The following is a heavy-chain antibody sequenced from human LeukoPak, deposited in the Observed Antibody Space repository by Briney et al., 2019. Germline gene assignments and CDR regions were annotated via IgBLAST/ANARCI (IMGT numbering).Heavy chain of an antibody. J-gene: IGHJ4*02. CDR3: ARELGGPYSSSWYDY. Sequence: RASVKVSCKASGYIFSNYYMHWVRQAPGQGLEWMGWINPKSGGTNYAQKFQGRVTMTRDTSISTAYMELSSLTFDDTAVYYCARELGGPYSSSWYDYWGQGTLVTVSS. CDR1: GYIFSNYY. CDR2: INPKSGGT. D-gene: IGHD6-13*01. V-gene: IGHV1-2*02.